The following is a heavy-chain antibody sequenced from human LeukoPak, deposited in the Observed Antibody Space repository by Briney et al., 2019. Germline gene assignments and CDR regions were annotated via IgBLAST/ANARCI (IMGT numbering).Heavy chain of an antibody. Sequence: ASVKVSCKASGYTFTSYDINWVRQATGQGLEWMGWMNPNSGNTGYAQKFQGRVTMTRNTSISTAYMELSSLRSEDTAVYYCASPPLSSAMYYAHWGQGTLVTVSS. CDR1: GYTFTSYD. CDR3: ASPPLSSAMYYAH. J-gene: IGHJ4*02. CDR2: MNPNSGNT. D-gene: IGHD1-26*01. V-gene: IGHV1-8*01.